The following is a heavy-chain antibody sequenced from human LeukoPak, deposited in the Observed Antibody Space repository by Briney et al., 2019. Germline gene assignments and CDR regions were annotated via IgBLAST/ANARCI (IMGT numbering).Heavy chain of an antibody. CDR2: IYYSGST. V-gene: IGHV4-39*07. Sequence: PSETLSLTCTVSGGSISSSSYYWGWIRQPPGKGLEWIGSIYYSGSTYYNPSLKSRVTISVDTSKNQFSLKLSSVTAADTAVYYCARDFGSRGAFDIWGQGTMVTVSS. CDR3: ARDFGSRGAFDI. D-gene: IGHD3-16*01. CDR1: GGSISSSSYY. J-gene: IGHJ3*02.